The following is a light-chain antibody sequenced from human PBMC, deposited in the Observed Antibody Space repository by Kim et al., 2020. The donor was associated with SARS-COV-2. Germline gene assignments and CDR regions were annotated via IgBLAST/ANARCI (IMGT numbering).Light chain of an antibody. CDR2: QES. Sequence: SVSPGQTASITCAGDKLGDKYACWYQQKPGQSPVLVIYQESKRPSGIPERFSGSNSGNTATLTISGTQAMDEADYYCQAWDSSNYVFGTGTKVTVL. V-gene: IGLV3-1*01. CDR3: QAWDSSNYV. J-gene: IGLJ1*01. CDR1: KLGDKY.